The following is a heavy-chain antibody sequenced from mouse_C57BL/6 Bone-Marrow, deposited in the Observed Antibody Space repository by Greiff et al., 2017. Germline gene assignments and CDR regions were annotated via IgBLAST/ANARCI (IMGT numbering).Heavy chain of an antibody. CDR2: IHPNSGST. J-gene: IGHJ2*01. V-gene: IGHV1-64*01. CDR3: SREEITTVNYFDY. CDR1: GYTFTSYW. Sequence: QVQLQQPGAELVKPGASVQLSCKASGYTFTSYWMHWVKQRPGQGLEWLGMIHPNSGSTNYNQKVTRTATLTVDKSSSNAYSLLSSLTSEDSAVYYCSREEITTVNYFDYGGQGTTLTVSS. D-gene: IGHD1-1*01.